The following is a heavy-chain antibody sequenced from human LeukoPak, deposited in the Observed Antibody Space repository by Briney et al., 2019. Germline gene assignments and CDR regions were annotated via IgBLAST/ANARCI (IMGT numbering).Heavy chain of an antibody. Sequence: GGSLRLSCAASGFTVSSNYMSWVRQAPGKGLEWVSVIYSGGSTYYADSVKGRFTISRDNSKNTLYLQMNSLRAEDTAVYYCARMGYSGSYWFDYWGQGTLVTVSS. CDR2: IYSGGST. V-gene: IGHV3-66*01. CDR1: GFTVSSNY. CDR3: ARMGYSGSYWFDY. J-gene: IGHJ4*02. D-gene: IGHD1-26*01.